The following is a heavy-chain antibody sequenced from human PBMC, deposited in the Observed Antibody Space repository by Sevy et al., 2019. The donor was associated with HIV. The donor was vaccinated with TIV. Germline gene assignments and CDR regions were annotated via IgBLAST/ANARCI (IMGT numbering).Heavy chain of an antibody. Sequence: GGSLRLSCVASGFTFSSYEMNWVRQAPGKGLEWVSVISFDGSHKYYADSVKGRCTVSRDNSKNTLNLQMNSLRAEDTAVYYCARDLRPHLLYSDFWSGYSGMDVWGQRTTVTVSS. V-gene: IGHV3-30*03. CDR1: GFTFSSYE. CDR3: ARDLRPHLLYSDFWSGYSGMDV. J-gene: IGHJ6*02. D-gene: IGHD3-3*01. CDR2: ISFDGSHK.